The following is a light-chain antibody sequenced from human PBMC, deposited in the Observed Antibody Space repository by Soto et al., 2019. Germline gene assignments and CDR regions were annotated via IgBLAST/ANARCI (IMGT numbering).Light chain of an antibody. CDR2: GVT. J-gene: IGLJ1*01. CDR3: SSFTSNRIYV. Sequence: QSALTQPPSVSGSPGQSITISCTGNHNDIGTYDYVSWYQQHPGRALRLLIYGVTTRPSAISDRFSASKSGLTASLTISGLKPEDEAVYYCSSFTSNRIYVCGPGT. CDR1: HNDIGTYDY. V-gene: IGLV2-14*03.